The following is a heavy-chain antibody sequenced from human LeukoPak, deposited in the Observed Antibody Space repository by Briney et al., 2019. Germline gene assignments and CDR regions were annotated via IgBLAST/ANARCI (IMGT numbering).Heavy chain of an antibody. J-gene: IGHJ4*02. Sequence: SETLSLTCTVSGGSISSNNYYWGWFRQPPGKGLEWIGSIYYGGNTYYNPSLKNRVSMSVDTSKNQFSLRLSSVIAADTAVCYCARHSSGWYYFDYWGQGTLVTVSS. CDR1: GGSISSNNYY. CDR2: IYYGGNT. V-gene: IGHV4-39*01. D-gene: IGHD6-19*01. CDR3: ARHSSGWYYFDY.